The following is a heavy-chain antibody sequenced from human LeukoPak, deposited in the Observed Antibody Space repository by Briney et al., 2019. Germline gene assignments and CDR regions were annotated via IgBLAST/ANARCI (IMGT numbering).Heavy chain of an antibody. CDR1: GYTSTSYD. Sequence: ASVKVSCKASGYTSTSYDFNWVRQATGQRPEWMGWMSPNSGDTGYAQKFQDRVTMTRNTSISTAYMELSSLRSDDTAVYYCARGPPNWGYDYWGPGTLVTVSS. CDR3: ARGPPNWGYDY. D-gene: IGHD7-27*01. V-gene: IGHV1-8*01. J-gene: IGHJ4*02. CDR2: MSPNSGDT.